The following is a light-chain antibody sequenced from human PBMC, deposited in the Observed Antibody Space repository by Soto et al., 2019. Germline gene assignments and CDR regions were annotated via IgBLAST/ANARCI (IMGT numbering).Light chain of an antibody. J-gene: IGLJ3*02. V-gene: IGLV2-23*01. Sequence: QSALTQPASMSGSPGQSITISCTGTNIDVGSHNFVSWYQQYPGKAPKLLIYEASKRPSGLSNRFSGSKSGNTASLTISGLQAEDEADYYCCSLTNGATWVFGGGTKLTVL. CDR2: EAS. CDR3: CSLTNGATWV. CDR1: NIDVGSHNF.